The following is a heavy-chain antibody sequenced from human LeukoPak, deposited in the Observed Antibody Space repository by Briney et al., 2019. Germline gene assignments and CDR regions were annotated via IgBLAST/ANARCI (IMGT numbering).Heavy chain of an antibody. V-gene: IGHV1-18*01. D-gene: IGHD1-26*01. J-gene: IGHJ4*02. CDR1: GYTFTSYG. Sequence: ASVKVSCKASGYTFTSYGISWVRQAPGQGLEWMGWISAYNGNTNYAQKLQGRVTMTTDTSTSTAYMELRSLRSDDTAVYYCAREPRLKWEPYGGGDYWGQGTLVTVSS. CDR2: ISAYNGNT. CDR3: AREPRLKWEPYGGGDY.